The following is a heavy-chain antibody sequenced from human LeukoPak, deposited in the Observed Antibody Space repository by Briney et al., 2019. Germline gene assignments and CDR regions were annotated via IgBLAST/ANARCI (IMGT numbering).Heavy chain of an antibody. V-gene: IGHV4-59*01. CDR3: ARGRIAAARTSEIGY. CDR2: IYYSGST. Sequence: ASETLSLTCTVSGGSISSYYWSWIRQPPGKRLEWIGYIYYSGSTNYNPSLKSRVTIPVDTSKNQFSLKLSSVTAADTAVYYCARGRIAAARTSEIGYWGQGTLVTVSS. J-gene: IGHJ4*02. CDR1: GGSISSYY. D-gene: IGHD6-13*01.